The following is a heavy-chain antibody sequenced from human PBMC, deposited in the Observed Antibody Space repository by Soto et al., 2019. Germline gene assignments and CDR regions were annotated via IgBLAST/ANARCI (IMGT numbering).Heavy chain of an antibody. CDR1: GYTFTTYN. Sequence: ASVKVSCKASGYTFTTYNMHWVRQAPGQGPEWMGVINPSDGTTSLAQGFQGRVTMTRDTSTSTAYMELRGLRSDDTAIYYCARGAIVLVQADKHYFEYWGQGTLVTVSS. CDR2: INPSDGTT. D-gene: IGHD2-21*01. J-gene: IGHJ4*02. CDR3: ARGAIVLVQADKHYFEY. V-gene: IGHV1-46*01.